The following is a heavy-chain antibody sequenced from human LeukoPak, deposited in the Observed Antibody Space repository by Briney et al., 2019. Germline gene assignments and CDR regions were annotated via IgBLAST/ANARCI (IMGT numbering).Heavy chain of an antibody. CDR3: ARSSFKYDFWSGYHMDPLDY. Sequence: SVKVSCKASGGTSSSYAISWVRQAPGQGLEWMGGIIPIFGTANYAQKFQGRVTITADESTSTAYMELSSLRSEDTAVYYCARSSFKYDFWSGYHMDPLDYWGQGTLVTVSS. CDR1: GGTSSSYA. CDR2: IIPIFGTA. J-gene: IGHJ4*02. D-gene: IGHD3-3*01. V-gene: IGHV1-69*13.